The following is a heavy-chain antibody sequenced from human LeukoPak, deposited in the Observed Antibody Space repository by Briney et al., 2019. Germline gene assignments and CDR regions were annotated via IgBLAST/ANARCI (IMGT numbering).Heavy chain of an antibody. CDR3: AGGFASGWYSRCDP. Sequence: PFQTPSPTSTVSGEPASGGSYYTSWICPPPRKELEWGGYVYHTGRINYDHSLQSRVNISVDKSKNEFSLKMTSVTATDTAVYYCAGGFASGWYSRCDPWGQGTLVTVSS. CDR1: GEPASGGSYY. CDR2: VYHTGRI. J-gene: IGHJ5*02. D-gene: IGHD6-19*01. V-gene: IGHV4-61*01.